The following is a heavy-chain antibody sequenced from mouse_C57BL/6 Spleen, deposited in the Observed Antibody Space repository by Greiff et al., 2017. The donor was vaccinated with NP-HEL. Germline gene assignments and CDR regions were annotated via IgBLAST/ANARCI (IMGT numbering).Heavy chain of an antibody. CDR3: ARDNPYFDV. CDR1: GFTFSSYA. J-gene: IGHJ1*03. Sequence: EVKLVESGGGLVKPGGSLKLSCAASGFTFSSYAMSWVRQTPEKRLEWVATISDGGSYTYYPDNVQGRFTISRDNAKNNLYLQMSHLKSEDTAMYCCARDNPYFDVWGTGTTVTVSS. CDR2: ISDGGSYT. V-gene: IGHV5-4*01.